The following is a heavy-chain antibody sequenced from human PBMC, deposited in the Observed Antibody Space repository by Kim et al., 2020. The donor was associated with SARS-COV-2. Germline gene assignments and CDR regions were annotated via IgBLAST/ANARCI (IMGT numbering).Heavy chain of an antibody. CDR3: AKDEGGGIISPLDF. J-gene: IGHJ4*02. D-gene: IGHD3-16*01. Sequence: DSGKGPFTISRANSNENLYLQMNSLSAEDTAVYYCAKDEGGGIISPLDFWGQGTLVTVSS. V-gene: IGHV3-33*06.